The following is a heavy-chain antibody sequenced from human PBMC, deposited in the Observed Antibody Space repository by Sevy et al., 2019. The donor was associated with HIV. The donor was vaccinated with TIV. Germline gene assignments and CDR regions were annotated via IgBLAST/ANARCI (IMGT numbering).Heavy chain of an antibody. J-gene: IGHJ6*02. CDR2: ISSSSSYT. CDR1: GFTFSDYY. Sequence: GGSLRLSCAASGFTFSDYYMSWIRQAPGKGLEWVSYISSSSSYTNYADSVKGRFTIARDNAKNSLYLQMNSLRAEDAAVYDCASEVTYSGYDNAGYYYYGMDVWGQGTTVTVSS. CDR3: ASEVTYSGYDNAGYYYYGMDV. V-gene: IGHV3-11*05. D-gene: IGHD5-12*01.